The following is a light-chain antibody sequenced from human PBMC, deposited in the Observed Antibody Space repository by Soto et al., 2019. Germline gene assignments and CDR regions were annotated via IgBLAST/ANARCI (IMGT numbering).Light chain of an antibody. CDR3: CSYTTSGTYV. CDR1: SSDLGNYNR. Sequence: QSALTQPTSVSGSPGQSVAISCTGTSSDLGNYNRVSWYQQPPGTAPKLIIYEVTNRPSGVPDRFSGSKSGDTASLTISGLQAEDEADYYCCSYTTSGTYVFGTGTKVTVL. J-gene: IGLJ1*01. CDR2: EVT. V-gene: IGLV2-18*02.